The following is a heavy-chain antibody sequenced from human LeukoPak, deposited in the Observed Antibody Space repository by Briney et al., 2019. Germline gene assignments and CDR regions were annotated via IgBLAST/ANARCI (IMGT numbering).Heavy chain of an antibody. J-gene: IGHJ6*02. CDR1: GFTFSSYA. Sequence: GGSLRLSCAASGFTFSSYAMHWVRQAPGKGLEWVAVISYDGSNKYYADSVKGRFTISRDNSENTLYLQMNSLRAEDTAVYYCADGGLERQWTSYGMDVWGQGTTVTVSS. V-gene: IGHV3-30-3*01. D-gene: IGHD1-1*01. CDR2: ISYDGSNK. CDR3: ADGGLERQWTSYGMDV.